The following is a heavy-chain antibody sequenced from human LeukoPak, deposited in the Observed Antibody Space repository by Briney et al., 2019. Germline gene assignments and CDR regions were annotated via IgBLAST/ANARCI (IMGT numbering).Heavy chain of an antibody. CDR1: GASISPYY. V-gene: IGHV4-4*07. Sequence: LSGTLSLTCTVSGASISPYYWNWIRRPAGKGLEWIGRLYPSGSSDQNPSLKSRVSISVGTSSNQFSLRVTSVTAADTATYYCARDLSGSLYFDYWGQGILVTVSA. CDR2: LYPSGSS. CDR3: ARDLSGSLYFDY. J-gene: IGHJ4*02. D-gene: IGHD3-10*01.